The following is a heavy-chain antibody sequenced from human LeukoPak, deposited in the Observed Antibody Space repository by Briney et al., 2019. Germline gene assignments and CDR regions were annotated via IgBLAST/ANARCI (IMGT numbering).Heavy chain of an antibody. V-gene: IGHV4-4*02. CDR1: GGSIINSNW. Sequence: SETLSLTCAVSGGSIINSNWWSWVRQPPGKGLEWIGEIDHSGSTSYNPSLKSRVTMSVDRSQNQFSLRLSTVTAADTAVYYCARVNYGSATKEDYWGQGTLVTVSS. J-gene: IGHJ4*02. CDR3: ARVNYGSATKEDY. D-gene: IGHD3-10*01. CDR2: IDHSGST.